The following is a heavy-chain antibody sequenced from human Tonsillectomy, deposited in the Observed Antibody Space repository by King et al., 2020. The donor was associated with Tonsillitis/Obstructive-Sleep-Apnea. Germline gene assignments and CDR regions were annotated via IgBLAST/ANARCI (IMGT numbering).Heavy chain of an antibody. V-gene: IGHV3-64D*06. CDR1: GFTFSSYS. CDR3: VRVTGTRFDY. Sequence: VQLLESGGGLVQPGGSLRLSCSASGFTFSSYSMNWFRQSPGKGLEYVSAISSKWGSTYYADSVKGRFTISRDNSKNTLYLQMSSLRAEDTAVYYCVRVTGTRFDYWGQGTLVTVSS. D-gene: IGHD1-20*01. CDR2: ISSKWGST. J-gene: IGHJ4*02.